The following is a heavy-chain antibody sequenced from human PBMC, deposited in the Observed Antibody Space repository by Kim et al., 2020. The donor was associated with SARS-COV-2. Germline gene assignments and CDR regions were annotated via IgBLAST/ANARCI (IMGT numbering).Heavy chain of an antibody. V-gene: IGHV3-73*01. J-gene: IGHJ4*02. CDR2: IRRKGTGYAT. CDR1: GFTFSVSA. CDR3: TTTESWDY. Sequence: GGSLRLSCAASGFTFSVSAMHWVRQASGKGLEWVGRIRRKGTGYATAYGASVKGRFTISRDDSKNTAYMQMHSLKTEETAVYYCTTTESWDYWGQGTLVT. D-gene: IGHD1-26*01.